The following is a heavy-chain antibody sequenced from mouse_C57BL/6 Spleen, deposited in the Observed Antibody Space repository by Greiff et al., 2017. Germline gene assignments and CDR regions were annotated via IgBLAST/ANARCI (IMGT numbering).Heavy chain of an antibody. J-gene: IGHJ4*01. V-gene: IGHV1-54*01. CDR3: ARMRSYAMDY. CDR2: INPGSGGT. CDR1: GYAFTNYL. Sequence: VKLQESGAELVRPGTSVKVSCKASGYAFTNYLIEWVKQRPGQGLEWIGVINPGSGGTNYNEKFKGKATLTSDKSSSTAYMQLSSLTSEDSAVYFCARMRSYAMDYWGQGTSVTVSS.